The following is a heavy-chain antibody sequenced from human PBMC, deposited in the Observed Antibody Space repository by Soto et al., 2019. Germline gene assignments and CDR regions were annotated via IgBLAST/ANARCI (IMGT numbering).Heavy chain of an antibody. Sequence: EVQLVESGGGLVKPGGSLRLSCAASGFTFSNAWMNWVRQAPGKGLEWVGRIKSKTDGGTTDYAAPVKGRFTISRDDSKNTLYLQMNSLKTEDTAVYYCTTGQNQAYYYDSSGYYDAFDIWGQGTMVTVSS. J-gene: IGHJ3*02. CDR2: IKSKTDGGTT. D-gene: IGHD3-22*01. CDR1: GFTFSNAW. CDR3: TTGQNQAYYYDSSGYYDAFDI. V-gene: IGHV3-15*07.